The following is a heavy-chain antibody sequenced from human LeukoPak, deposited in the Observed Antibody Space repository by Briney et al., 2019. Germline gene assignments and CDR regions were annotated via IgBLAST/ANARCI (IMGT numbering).Heavy chain of an antibody. CDR2: INPSGGST. Sequence: ASVKISCKASGYTFTSYYMHWVRQAPGQGLEWMGIINPSGGSTSYAQKFQGRVTMTRDTSISTAYMELSRLRSDDTAVYYCARDNYDSSGYYADYWGQGTLVTVSS. J-gene: IGHJ4*02. D-gene: IGHD3-22*01. V-gene: IGHV1-46*01. CDR3: ARDNYDSSGYYADY. CDR1: GYTFTSYY.